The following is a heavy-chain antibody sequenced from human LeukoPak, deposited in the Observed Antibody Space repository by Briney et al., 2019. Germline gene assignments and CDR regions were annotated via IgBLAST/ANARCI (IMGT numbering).Heavy chain of an antibody. V-gene: IGHV3-23*01. CDR3: ASLGWDDIVVVVAARANDY. J-gene: IGHJ4*02. CDR1: GLTFSSYG. CDR2: ISGIGGST. D-gene: IGHD2-15*01. Sequence: PGRSLRLSCAASGLTFSSYGMSWVRQAPGKGLDWVSAISGIGGSTYYADSVKGRFTISRDNCKNTLYLQMNSLRAEDTAVYYCASLGWDDIVVVVAARANDYWGQGTLVTVSS.